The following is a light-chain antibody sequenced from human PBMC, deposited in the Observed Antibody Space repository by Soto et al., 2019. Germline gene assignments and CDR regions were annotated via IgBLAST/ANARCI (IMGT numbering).Light chain of an antibody. CDR2: EVS. V-gene: IGLV2-8*01. Sequence: QYALTQPPSASGSPGQSVTISCTGTSSDVGGYNYVSWYQQHPGKAPKLMIYEVSKRPSGVPDRFSGSKSGNTASLTVSGLQAEDEADYYRSSYAGSNNLVFGGGTKLTVL. CDR3: SSYAGSNNLV. J-gene: IGLJ3*02. CDR1: SSDVGGYNY.